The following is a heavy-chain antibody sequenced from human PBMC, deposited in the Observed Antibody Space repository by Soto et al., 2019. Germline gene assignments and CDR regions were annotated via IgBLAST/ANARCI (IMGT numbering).Heavy chain of an antibody. CDR3: ARKPFPSTYDSFDY. Sequence: QVQLVQSGAEMKKPGASVKVSCKASGYTFTTYGISWVRQAPGQGLEWMGWISAYNGNTHYAQKLQGRVTMTTDTSTSTAYVELRSLRSDDTAVYYCARKPFPSTYDSFDYWGQGTLVTVSS. D-gene: IGHD5-12*01. CDR1: GYTFTTYG. CDR2: ISAYNGNT. V-gene: IGHV1-18*04. J-gene: IGHJ4*02.